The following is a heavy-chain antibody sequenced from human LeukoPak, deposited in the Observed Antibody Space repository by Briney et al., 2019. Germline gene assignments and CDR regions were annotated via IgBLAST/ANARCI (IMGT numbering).Heavy chain of an antibody. V-gene: IGHV4-59*01. D-gene: IGHD5-24*01. CDR1: GGSISDYY. Sequence: SETLSLTCTVSGGSISDYYWSWIRQPPGKGLEWIGYVTYSGSTEYTIYNPSLKSRVTISVDTSKNQFFLKLSSVTAADTALYNCARFARHGWGWYFDLWGRGTLVTVSS. CDR3: ARFARHGWGWYFDL. J-gene: IGHJ2*01. CDR2: VTYSGSTEYT.